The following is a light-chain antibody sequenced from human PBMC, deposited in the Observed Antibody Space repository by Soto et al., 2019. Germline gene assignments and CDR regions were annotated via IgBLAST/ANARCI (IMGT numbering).Light chain of an antibody. CDR3: QQYGGSLT. J-gene: IGKJ4*01. CDR1: QSVGSNF. V-gene: IGKV3-20*01. Sequence: EIVLTQSPGTLSLSPGERATLSCRASQSVGSNFLAWYQQKPGQAPRLLIYGASSRATGIPDRFSGSGSGTDFALTISRLEPEDFAGYYCQQYGGSLTFGGGTKVEIK. CDR2: GAS.